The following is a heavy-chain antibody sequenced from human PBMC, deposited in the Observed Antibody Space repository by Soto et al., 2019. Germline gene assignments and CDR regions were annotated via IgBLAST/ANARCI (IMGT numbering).Heavy chain of an antibody. CDR3: ARGTYGDY. J-gene: IGHJ4*02. D-gene: IGHD4-17*01. Sequence: QVHLVQSGAEVKKPGASVKVSCKASGYTFTSYGITWVRQAPGQGLEWMGWISAHNGNTDYAQKLQGRAIVTRDTSTSPAYMELRSLISDDPAVYYCARGTYGDYWGQGALVTVSS. CDR2: ISAHNGNT. V-gene: IGHV1-18*01. CDR1: GYTFTSYG.